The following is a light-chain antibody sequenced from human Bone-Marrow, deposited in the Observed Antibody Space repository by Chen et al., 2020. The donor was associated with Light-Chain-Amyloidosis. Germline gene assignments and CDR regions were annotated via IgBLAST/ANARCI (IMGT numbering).Light chain of an antibody. CDR3: FAYAGSNTLGV. CDR2: QVN. J-gene: IGLJ1*01. CDR1: SSDVGGYDY. Sequence: QSALTQSPSASGSPGQSVTISCTGTSSDVGGYDYVSWYQQHPGKAPKLIIYQVNQRPSGVPDRFSGSTSDNPASLTVSGLLAEDEADYYCFAYAGSNTLGVFGTGTKVTVL. V-gene: IGLV2-8*01.